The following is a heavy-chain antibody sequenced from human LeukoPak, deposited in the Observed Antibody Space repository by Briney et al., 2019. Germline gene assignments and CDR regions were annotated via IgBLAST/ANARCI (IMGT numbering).Heavy chain of an antibody. D-gene: IGHD3-3*01. CDR2: IYYSGST. Sequence: SETLSLTCTVSGGSISSGDYYWSWIRQPPGTGLEWIGYIYYSGSTYYNPSLKSRVTISVDTSKNQFSLKLSSVTAADTAAYYCASQFLEYDYFDYWGQGTLVTVSS. CDR3: ASQFLEYDYFDY. J-gene: IGHJ4*02. V-gene: IGHV4-30-4*01. CDR1: GGSISSGDYY.